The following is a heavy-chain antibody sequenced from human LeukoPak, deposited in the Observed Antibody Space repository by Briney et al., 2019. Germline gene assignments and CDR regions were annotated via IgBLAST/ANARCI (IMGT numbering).Heavy chain of an antibody. CDR2: ISGSGGST. CDR3: ARVAEVGATGYYYYMDV. CDR1: GFTFSSYG. J-gene: IGHJ6*03. D-gene: IGHD1-26*01. Sequence: GGSLRLSCAASGFTFSSYGMSWVRQAPGKGLEWVSAISGSGGSTYYADSVKGRFTISRDNSKNTLYLQMNSLRTEDTAVYYCARVAEVGATGYYYYMDVWGKGTTVTISS. V-gene: IGHV3-23*01.